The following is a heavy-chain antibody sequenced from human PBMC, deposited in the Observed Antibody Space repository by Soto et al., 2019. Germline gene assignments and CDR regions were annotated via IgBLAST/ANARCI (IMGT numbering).Heavy chain of an antibody. CDR2: TYYRSKWNN. J-gene: IGHJ6*02. D-gene: IGHD1-1*01. CDR3: ARGHAGTMDV. CDR1: GDSASRNDDA. V-gene: IGHV6-1*01. Sequence: HTHSLTSAISGDSASRNDDAWKWIRQSPSRGLQWLGRTYYRSKWNNDYAVAVKSRITINPDTSKNQFSLQLNSVTPEDTAVYYCARGHAGTMDVWGPGTTFTVS.